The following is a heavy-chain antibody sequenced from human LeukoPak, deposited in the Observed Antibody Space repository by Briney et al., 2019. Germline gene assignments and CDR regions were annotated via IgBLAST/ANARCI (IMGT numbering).Heavy chain of an antibody. J-gene: IGHJ5*02. CDR3: ARDNSVRDEAWWFYP. CDR2: ISPTGGST. CDR1: GGTFSSYA. Sequence: ASVKVSCKASGGTFSSYAISWVRQAPGQGPEWMGLISPTGGSTAYAQKFQGRVTLTRDMSTSTDYLELSSLRSEDTAVYYCARDNSVRDEAWWFYPWGQGTLVTVSS. V-gene: IGHV1-46*01. D-gene: IGHD5-24*01.